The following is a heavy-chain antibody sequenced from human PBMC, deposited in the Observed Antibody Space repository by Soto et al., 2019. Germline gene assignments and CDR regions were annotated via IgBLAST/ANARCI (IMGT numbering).Heavy chain of an antibody. J-gene: IGHJ4*02. V-gene: IGHV3-23*01. CDR3: ARRGSVSYYDY. CDR1: GFTFSSYA. CDR2: ISGSGDST. Sequence: EVQLLESGGGLVQPGGSLRLSCAASGFTFSSYAMRWVRQAPGKGLEWVSVISGSGDSTYYADSVKGRFTTSRDNSKNTLYLQMNSLRAEDTAVYYCARRGSVSYYDYWGQGNLVTVSS. D-gene: IGHD6-19*01.